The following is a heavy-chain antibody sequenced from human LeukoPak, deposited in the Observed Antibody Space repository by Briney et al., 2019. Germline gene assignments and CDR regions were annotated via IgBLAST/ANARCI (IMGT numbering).Heavy chain of an antibody. V-gene: IGHV4-39*01. D-gene: IGHD2-2*01. Sequence: PSETLSLTXTVSGGSISSSSYYWGWIGQPPGKGLEWIGSIYYSGSTYYNPSLKSRVTISVDTSKNQFSLKLSSVTAADTAVYYCARHPCTSCYHFDYWGQGTLVTVSS. J-gene: IGHJ4*02. CDR2: IYYSGST. CDR1: GGSISSSSYY. CDR3: ARHPCTSCYHFDY.